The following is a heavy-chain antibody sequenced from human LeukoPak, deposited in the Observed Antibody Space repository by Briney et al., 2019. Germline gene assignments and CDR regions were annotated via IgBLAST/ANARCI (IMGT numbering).Heavy chain of an antibody. CDR3: AKDMRWPQLTATYYFDF. Sequence: TGGSLRLSCAASGFTFSSYGIHWVRQAPGKGLEWVAFIGSDGSNKYYADSVKGRFTISRDNSKNTLYLQMNSLRAEDTAVYYCAKDMRWPQLTATYYFDFWGQGTLVTVSS. CDR1: GFTFSSYG. D-gene: IGHD5-24*01. J-gene: IGHJ4*02. V-gene: IGHV3-30*02. CDR2: IGSDGSNK.